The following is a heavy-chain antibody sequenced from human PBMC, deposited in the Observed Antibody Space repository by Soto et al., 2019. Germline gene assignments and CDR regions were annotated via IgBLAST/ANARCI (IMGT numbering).Heavy chain of an antibody. CDR1: DDSINSDKYY. V-gene: IGHV4-39*01. CDR2: IYYGGNA. CDR3: ARLEGLATIPNYFDF. D-gene: IGHD3-9*01. J-gene: IGHJ4*02. Sequence: QLQLQESGPGLVKPSETLSLTCSVSDDSINSDKYYWGWIRQPPGKGMEWIGSIYYGGNAYYNPSLQTRGTISLDNSNTQFSLKLNSVTTADSAVDFCARLEGLATIPNYFDFWGPGALVTVSS.